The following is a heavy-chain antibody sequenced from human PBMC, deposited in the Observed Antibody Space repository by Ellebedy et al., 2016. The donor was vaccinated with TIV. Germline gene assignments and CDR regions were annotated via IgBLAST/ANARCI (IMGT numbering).Heavy chain of an antibody. CDR3: ARELSWSGRDY. V-gene: IGHV3-23*01. Sequence: GESLKISCAASGFTFSSYAMSWVRQAPGKGLEWVSAISGSGGSTYYADSVKGRFTISRDNAKNSLYLQMNSLRVEDTAVYYCARELSWSGRDYWGQGTLVTVSS. CDR2: ISGSGGST. D-gene: IGHD3-3*01. J-gene: IGHJ4*02. CDR1: GFTFSSYA.